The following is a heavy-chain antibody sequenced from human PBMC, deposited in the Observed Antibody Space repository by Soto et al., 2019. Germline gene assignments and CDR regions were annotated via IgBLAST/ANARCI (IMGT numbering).Heavy chain of an antibody. V-gene: IGHV3-53*01. CDR2: IYSGGST. CDR3: ARDRGRTPIFGVVSPYYYYGMDV. CDR1: GFTVSSNY. J-gene: IGHJ6*02. Sequence: GGSLRLSCAASGFTVSSNYMSWVRQAPGKGLEWVSVIYSGGSTYYADSVKGRFTISRDNSKNTLYLQMNSLRAEDTAVYYCARDRGRTPIFGVVSPYYYYGMDVWGQGTTVTVSS. D-gene: IGHD3-3*01.